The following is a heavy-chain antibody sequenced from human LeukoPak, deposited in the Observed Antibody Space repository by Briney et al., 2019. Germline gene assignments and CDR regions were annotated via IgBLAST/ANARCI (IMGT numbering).Heavy chain of an antibody. D-gene: IGHD3-22*01. CDR3: ARHVVAVGFDY. CDR1: GFTFSSYS. CDR2: ITSSSSYI. J-gene: IGHJ4*02. Sequence: GGSLRLSCAASGFTFSSYSMNWVRQAPWKGLEWVSSITSSSSYIYYADSIKGRFTISRDNAKNSLYLQMNSLRAEDTAVYYCARHVVAVGFDYWGQGILVTVSS. V-gene: IGHV3-21*01.